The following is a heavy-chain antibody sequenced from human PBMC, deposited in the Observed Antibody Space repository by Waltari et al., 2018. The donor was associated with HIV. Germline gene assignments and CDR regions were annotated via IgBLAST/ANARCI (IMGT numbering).Heavy chain of an antibody. V-gene: IGHV1-46*01. Sequence: QVPLVQSGAEVKKPGASVKVSCQDFGYLFISYYMLSARHAPGQRLEWMGIINPSGGSTTYAQKFQGRVTMTRDTSTSTVYMELSSLRSEDTAVYYCARGVPVDTAMGKYYYYALDVWGQGTTVTVSS. CDR1: GYLFISYY. CDR2: INPSGGST. J-gene: IGHJ6*02. CDR3: ARGVPVDTAMGKYYYYALDV. D-gene: IGHD5-18*01.